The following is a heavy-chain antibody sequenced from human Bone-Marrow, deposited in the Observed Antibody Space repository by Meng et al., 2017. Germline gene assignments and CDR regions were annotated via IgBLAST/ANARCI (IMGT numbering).Heavy chain of an antibody. CDR1: GYTFTGYY. CDR3: ANCNDGLLNY. CDR2: INPHSGGT. J-gene: IGHJ4*02. D-gene: IGHD1-1*01. Sequence: QVQLGQAGAEGKKPGASVEGSCKASGYTFTGYYMHWVRQAPGQGLEWMGRINPHSGGTNSAQKFQGRVTMTRDTSISTAYMELSRLRSDDTAVYYCANCNDGLLNYWGQGTLVPVSS. V-gene: IGHV1-2*06.